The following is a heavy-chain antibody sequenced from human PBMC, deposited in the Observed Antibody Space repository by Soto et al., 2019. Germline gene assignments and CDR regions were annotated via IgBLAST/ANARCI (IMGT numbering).Heavy chain of an antibody. V-gene: IGHV3-74*01. Sequence: GGSLRLSCAASGFTFSSSWMHWVRQAPGKGLVWVSRVSGDGSSTNYADSVKGRFTISRDNAKNTLYLQMNSLRAEDAAVYYCEMSPPGRGYSGFVFCSGGQETLVTVSS. CDR1: GFTFSSSW. D-gene: IGHD5-12*01. CDR3: EMSPPGRGYSGFVFCS. CDR2: VSGDGSST. J-gene: IGHJ4*02.